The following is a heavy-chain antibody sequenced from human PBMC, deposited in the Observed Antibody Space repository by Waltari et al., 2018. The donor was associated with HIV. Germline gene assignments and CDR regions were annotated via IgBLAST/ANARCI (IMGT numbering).Heavy chain of an antibody. CDR2: SSATGTTI. CDR1: VFTFSAHS. V-gene: IGHV3-48*01. CDR3: ARCETVVTPFINKYLGLDV. J-gene: IGHJ6*02. Sequence: EVQLVASGGKLVQPGGSLRLSCLASVFTFSAHSMNWFRQGPGKGLEWVAYSSATGTTIFYANSVKGRFTVSRDNVENSLYLDMSSLRAEDTGDYYCARCETVVTPFINKYLGLDVWGPGTTVTVSS. D-gene: IGHD2-15*01.